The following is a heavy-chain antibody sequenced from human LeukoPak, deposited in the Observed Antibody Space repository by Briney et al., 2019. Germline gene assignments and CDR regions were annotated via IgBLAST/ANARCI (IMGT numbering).Heavy chain of an antibody. D-gene: IGHD3-16*01. J-gene: IGHJ5*02. CDR3: VRDSYGTS. CDR2: IYTGGNT. CDR1: GFTVSSSY. V-gene: IGHV3-66*01. Sequence: GGSLRLSCAASGFTVSSSYMSWVRQAPGKGLEWVSIIYTGGNTYYADSMKGRFTISRDTSKNTLYLQMNSLRDEDTAVYYCVRDSYGTSWGQGTLVTVSS.